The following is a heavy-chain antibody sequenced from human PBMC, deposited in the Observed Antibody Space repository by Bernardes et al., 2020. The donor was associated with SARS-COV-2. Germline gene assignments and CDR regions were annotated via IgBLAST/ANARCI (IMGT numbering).Heavy chain of an antibody. V-gene: IGHV4-61*01. Sequence: SETLSLTCAVSGYSISSGYYWGWIRQPPGRTLEWIGSINYNPSLKSRVTISVDTSKNQFSLKLTSVTAADTAVYYCVRGTGFCSGGSCGWIDPWGQGTLVSVSS. CDR3: VRGTGFCSGGSCGWIDP. D-gene: IGHD2-15*01. J-gene: IGHJ5*02. CDR2: IN. CDR1: GYSISSGYY.